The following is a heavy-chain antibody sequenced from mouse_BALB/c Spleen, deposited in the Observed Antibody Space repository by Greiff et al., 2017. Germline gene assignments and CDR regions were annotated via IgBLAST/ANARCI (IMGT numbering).Heavy chain of an antibody. CDR2: IWGDGST. J-gene: IGHJ4*01. D-gene: IGHD1-1*01. Sequence: QVQLKQSGPGLVAPSQTLSITCTVSGFSLTGYGVNWVRQPPGKGLEWLGMIWGDGSTDYNSALKSRLSISKDNSKSQVFLKMNSLQTDDTARYYCARDPYYDDYAMDYWGQGTSVTVSS. CDR3: ARDPYYDDYAMDY. CDR1: GFSLTGYG. V-gene: IGHV2-6-7*01.